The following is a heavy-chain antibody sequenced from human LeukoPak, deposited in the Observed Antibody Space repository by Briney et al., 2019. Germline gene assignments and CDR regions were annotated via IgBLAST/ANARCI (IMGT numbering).Heavy chain of an antibody. D-gene: IGHD5-12*01. Sequence: GGSLRLSFAASGFTVISNYMSGVRQAPGKGVEGVSVIYSGGSTYYADCVQGGFTTSRYNSKNTLYLQMNSLRAEDPAVYYCARLSGYYYRSFDSWGQGTLVTVSS. CDR2: IYSGGST. J-gene: IGHJ4*02. CDR3: ARLSGYYYRSFDS. V-gene: IGHV3-53*04. CDR1: GFTVISNY.